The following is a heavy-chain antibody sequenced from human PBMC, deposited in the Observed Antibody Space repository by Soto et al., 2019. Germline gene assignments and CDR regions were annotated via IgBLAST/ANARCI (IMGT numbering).Heavy chain of an antibody. CDR1: GFTVSSNY. D-gene: IGHD2-15*01. CDR3: AREPVPVGCSGGSCYYYYYYYMDV. CDR2: IYSGGST. Sequence: GGSLRLSCAASGFTVSSNYMSWVRQAPGKGLEWVSVIYSGGSTYYADSVKGRFTISRDNAKNTLYLQMNSLRAEDTAVYYCAREPVPVGCSGGSCYYYYYYYMDVWGKGTTVTVSS. V-gene: IGHV3-66*01. J-gene: IGHJ6*03.